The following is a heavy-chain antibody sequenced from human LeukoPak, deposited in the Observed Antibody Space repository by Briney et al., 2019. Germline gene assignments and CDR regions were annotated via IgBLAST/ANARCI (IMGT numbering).Heavy chain of an antibody. Sequence: SSETLSLTCIVSGGSIGNYYWNWIRQPPGKGLEWIGYTSYSGNTIYNPSLKSRVTISIDPFKNQLSLKVTSVTAADTAVYYCARDHGYFGMDVWGQGTTVTVSS. V-gene: IGHV4-59*01. CDR3: ARDHGYFGMDV. CDR2: TSYSGNT. CDR1: GGSIGNYY. J-gene: IGHJ6*02.